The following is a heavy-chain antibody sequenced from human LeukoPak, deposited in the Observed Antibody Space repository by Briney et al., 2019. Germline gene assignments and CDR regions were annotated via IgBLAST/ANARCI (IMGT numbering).Heavy chain of an antibody. J-gene: IGHJ6*03. D-gene: IGHD4-11*01. Sequence: GASVKVSCKASGYTFTGYYMHWVRQAPGQGLEWMGWINPNSGGTNYAQKFQGRVTMTRDTSISTAYMELSRLRPDDTAVYYCATATVSYYYMDVWGKGTTVTVSS. CDR1: GYTFTGYY. V-gene: IGHV1-2*02. CDR3: ATATVSYYYMDV. CDR2: INPNSGGT.